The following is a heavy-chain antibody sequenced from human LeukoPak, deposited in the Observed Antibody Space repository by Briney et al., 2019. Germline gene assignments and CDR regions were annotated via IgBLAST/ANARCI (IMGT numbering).Heavy chain of an antibody. CDR1: GFTFRSHG. J-gene: IGHJ6*02. CDR2: IWYDGSNE. CDR3: ARDGQNGSPYATDV. V-gene: IGHV3-33*01. D-gene: IGHD3-10*01. Sequence: GGSLRLSCAASGFTFRSHGMHWVRQAPGKGLEWVAGIWYDGSNEDYADSVKGRFTISRDNSKNTLYLQMNSLRVKDTAVYYCARDGQNGSPYATDVWGQGTTVTVSS.